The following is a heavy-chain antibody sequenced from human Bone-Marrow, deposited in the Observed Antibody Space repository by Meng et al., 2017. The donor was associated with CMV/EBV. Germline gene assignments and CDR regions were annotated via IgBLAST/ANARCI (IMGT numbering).Heavy chain of an antibody. D-gene: IGHD3-16*01. CDR2: INPNSGGT. CDR1: GYTFTSYG. J-gene: IGHJ4*02. Sequence: ASVKVSCKASGYTFTSYGISWVRQAPGQGLEWMGWINPNSGGTNYAQKFQGRVTMTRDTSISTAYMELSRLRSDDTAVYYCARLRGGALFDYWGQGTLVTFYS. V-gene: IGHV1-2*02. CDR3: ARLRGGALFDY.